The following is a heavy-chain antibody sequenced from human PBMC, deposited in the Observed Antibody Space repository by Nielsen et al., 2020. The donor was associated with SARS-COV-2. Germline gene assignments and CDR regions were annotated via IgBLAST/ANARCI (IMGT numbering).Heavy chain of an antibody. CDR3: AIGTSCCYIS. V-gene: IGHV1-46*01. CDR2: INPSGGST. D-gene: IGHD2-2*01. Sequence: ASVKVSCKASGYTFTSYYMHWVRQAPGQGLEWMGIINPSGGSTSYAQKFQGRVTITRDTSASTAYMELSSLRSEDTAVYYCAIGTSCCYISWGQGTLVTVPQ. CDR1: GYTFTSYY. J-gene: IGHJ4*02.